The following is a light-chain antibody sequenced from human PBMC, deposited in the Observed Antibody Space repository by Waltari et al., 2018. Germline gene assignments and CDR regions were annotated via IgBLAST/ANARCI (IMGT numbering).Light chain of an antibody. CDR3: QTGGHGTWV. V-gene: IGLV4-69*01. J-gene: IGLJ3*02. CDR2: VNSDGSH. CDR1: SGHSCNV. Sequence: QLVLTQSPSASASLGASVKLTCTLSSGHSCNVIAWLQHQPEKGPRYLMKVNSDGSHSKGDKIPDRFSGSSSGTEHYLTISSLQSEDEADYYCQTGGHGTWVFGGGTKLTVL.